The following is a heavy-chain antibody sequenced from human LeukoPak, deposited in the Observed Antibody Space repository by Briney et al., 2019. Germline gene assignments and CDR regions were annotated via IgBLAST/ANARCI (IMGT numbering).Heavy chain of an antibody. V-gene: IGHV3-30*02. CDR3: AKSAPLTIFGVAHPFDP. CDR1: GFTFSSYG. D-gene: IGHD3-3*01. Sequence: PGGSLRLSCAASGFTFSSYGMHWVRQAPGKGLEWVAFIRYDGSNKYYADSVKGRFTISRDYSKNTLYLQMNRLRAEYPAVCYYAKSAPLTIFGVAHPFDPWGQGTLVTVSS. CDR2: IRYDGSNK. J-gene: IGHJ5*02.